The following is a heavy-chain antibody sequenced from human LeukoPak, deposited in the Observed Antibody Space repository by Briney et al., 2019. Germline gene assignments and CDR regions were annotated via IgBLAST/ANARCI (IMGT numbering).Heavy chain of an antibody. V-gene: IGHV4-39*01. CDR3: ARRGAFGSDNYFEY. CDR1: GASVYSGDYY. Sequence: LETLSLTCSVLGASVYSGDYYWVWIRQPPGKGLEYIGAVYYSGSTFDNPSLSGRITMSVDTSKNQFSLNLASVTATDTAVYYCARRGAFGSDNYFEYWGQGILVIVSS. J-gene: IGHJ4*01. CDR2: VYYSGST. D-gene: IGHD3-10*01.